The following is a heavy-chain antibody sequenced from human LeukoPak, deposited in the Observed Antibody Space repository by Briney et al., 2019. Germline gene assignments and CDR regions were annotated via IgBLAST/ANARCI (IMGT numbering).Heavy chain of an antibody. J-gene: IGHJ5*02. CDR3: ARGRYYGPYWFDP. V-gene: IGHV4-59*01. Sequence: SETLFLTCTVSGGSISSYYWSWIRQPPGKGLEWIGYIYYSGSTNYNPSLKSRVTISVDTSKNQFSLKLSSVTAADTAVYYCARGRYYGPYWFDPWGQGTLVTVSS. CDR1: GGSISSYY. D-gene: IGHD3-10*01. CDR2: IYYSGST.